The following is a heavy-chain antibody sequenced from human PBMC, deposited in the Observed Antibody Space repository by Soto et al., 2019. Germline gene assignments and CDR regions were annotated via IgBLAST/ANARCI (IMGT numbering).Heavy chain of an antibody. CDR1: GGSFRGYY. CDR3: ARTRITIFGVVIPGAYYGMDV. V-gene: IGHV4-34*01. CDR2: INHSGST. J-gene: IGHJ6*02. D-gene: IGHD3-3*01. Sequence: QVQLQQWGAGLLKPSETLSLTCAVYGGSFRGYYWSWIRQPPGKGLEWIGEINHSGSTNYNPSLKSRVTISVDTSKNQFSLKLSSVTAADTAVYYCARTRITIFGVVIPGAYYGMDVWGQGTTVTVSS.